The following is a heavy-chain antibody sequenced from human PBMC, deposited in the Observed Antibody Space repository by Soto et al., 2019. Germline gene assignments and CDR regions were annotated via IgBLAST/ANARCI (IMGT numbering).Heavy chain of an antibody. CDR3: ARWGPRAYCGGDCYPPPDY. CDR2: ISSSSSYI. Sequence: LRLSCAAYGFTFSSYSMNWVRQAPGEGLEWVSSISSSSSYIYYADSVKGRFTISRDNAKNSLYLQMNSLRAEDTAVYYCARWGPRAYCGGDCYPPPDYWGQGTLVTVSS. CDR1: GFTFSSYS. D-gene: IGHD2-21*02. J-gene: IGHJ4*02. V-gene: IGHV3-21*01.